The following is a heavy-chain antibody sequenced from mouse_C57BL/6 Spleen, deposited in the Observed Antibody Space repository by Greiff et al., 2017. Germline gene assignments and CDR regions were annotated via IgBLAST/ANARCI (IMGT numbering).Heavy chain of an antibody. V-gene: IGHV1-69*01. J-gene: IGHJ3*01. D-gene: IGHD4-1*01. CDR1: GYTFTSYW. Sequence: QVQLQQPGAELVMPGASVKLSCKASGYTFTSYWMHWVKQRPGQGLEWIGEIDPSDSYTNYNQKFKGKSTLTVDKSSSTAYMQLSSLTSEDSAVYYCARTGTGPWFAYWGQGTLVTVSA. CDR3: ARTGTGPWFAY. CDR2: IDPSDSYT.